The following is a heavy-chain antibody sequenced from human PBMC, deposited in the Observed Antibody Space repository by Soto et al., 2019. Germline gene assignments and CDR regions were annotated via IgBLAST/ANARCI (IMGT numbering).Heavy chain of an antibody. Sequence: GWSLRLSCASSVFTFISYSMNWVRQAPGKGLEWVSSISSSSSYIYYADSVKGRFTISRDNAKNSLYLQMNSLRAEDTAVYYCARDTAYYDFWSGYYYFDYWGQGALVTVSS. CDR3: ARDTAYYDFWSGYYYFDY. D-gene: IGHD3-3*01. CDR1: VFTFISYS. CDR2: ISSSSSYI. J-gene: IGHJ4*02. V-gene: IGHV3-21*01.